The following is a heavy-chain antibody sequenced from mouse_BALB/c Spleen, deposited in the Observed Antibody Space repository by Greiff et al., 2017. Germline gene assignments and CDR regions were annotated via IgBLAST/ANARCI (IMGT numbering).Heavy chain of an antibody. CDR3: TNDYSYYFDY. CDR1: GYTFTSYW. V-gene: IGHV1-69*02. J-gene: IGHJ2*01. Sequence: QVQLQQPGAELVRPGASVKLSCKASGYTFTSYWITWVKQRPGQGLEWIGNIYPSDSYTNYNQKFKDKATLTVDKSSSTAYMQLSSPTSEDSAVYYCTNDYSYYFDYWGQGTTLTVSS. CDR2: IYPSDSYT. D-gene: IGHD2-4*01.